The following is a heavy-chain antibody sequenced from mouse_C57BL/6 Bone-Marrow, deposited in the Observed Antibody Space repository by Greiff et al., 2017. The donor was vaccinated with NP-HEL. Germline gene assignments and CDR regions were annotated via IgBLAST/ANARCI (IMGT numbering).Heavy chain of an antibody. CDR3: ARRSNYGDYAMDY. Sequence: VQLQQSGPELVKPGASVTISCKASGYSFTSYYIHWVKQRPGQGLEWIGWIYPGSGNPKYNEKFKGKATLTADTSSSTAYMQLSSLTSEDSAVYYCARRSNYGDYAMDYWGQGTSVTVSS. J-gene: IGHJ4*01. CDR2: IYPGSGNP. CDR1: GYSFTSYY. D-gene: IGHD2-5*01. V-gene: IGHV1-66*01.